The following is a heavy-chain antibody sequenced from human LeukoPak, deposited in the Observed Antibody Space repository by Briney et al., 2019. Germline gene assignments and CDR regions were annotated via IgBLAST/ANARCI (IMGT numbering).Heavy chain of an antibody. CDR3: ARGDGYSSGWYEPFDY. J-gene: IGHJ4*02. CDR1: GYSFTSYW. CDR2: IYPGDSDT. V-gene: IGHV5-51*01. Sequence: GESLKISCKGSGYSFTSYWIGWVRQMPGKGLEWMGIIYPGDSDTRYSPSFQGQVTISADKSISTAYLQWSSLKASDTAMYYCARGDGYSSGWYEPFDYWGQGTLVTVSS. D-gene: IGHD6-19*01.